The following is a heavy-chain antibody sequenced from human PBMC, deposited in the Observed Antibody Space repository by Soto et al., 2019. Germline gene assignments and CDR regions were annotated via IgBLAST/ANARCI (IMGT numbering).Heavy chain of an antibody. V-gene: IGHV3-9*01. CDR3: AKGRIAAAANWFDP. CDR1: GFTFDDYA. D-gene: IGHD6-13*01. CDR2: ISWNSGSI. Sequence: DVQLVESGGGLVQPGRSLRLSCAASGFTFDDYAMHWVRQAPGKGLEWVSGISWNSGSIGYADSVKGRFTISRDNAKNSLYLQMNSLRAEDTALYYCAKGRIAAAANWFDPWGQGTLVTVSS. J-gene: IGHJ5*02.